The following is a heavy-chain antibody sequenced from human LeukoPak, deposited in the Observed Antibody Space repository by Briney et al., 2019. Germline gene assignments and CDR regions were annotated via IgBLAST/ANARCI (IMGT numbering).Heavy chain of an antibody. J-gene: IGHJ1*01. CDR1: GFTFSDYY. CDR2: ISSSGGYII. D-gene: IGHD3-9*01. Sequence: GESLRLSCAASGFTFSDYYMSWIRQAPGKGLEWISCISSSGGYIIYYADSVKGRFTISRDDAKNSLYLQMNSLRAEDTAVYYCAKRGRGITIDFQHWGQGTLVTVSS. V-gene: IGHV3-11*01. CDR3: AKRGRGITIDFQH.